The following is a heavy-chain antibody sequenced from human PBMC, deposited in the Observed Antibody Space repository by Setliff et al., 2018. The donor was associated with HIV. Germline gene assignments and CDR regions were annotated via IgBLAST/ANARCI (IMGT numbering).Heavy chain of an antibody. V-gene: IGHV1-8*02. Sequence: ASVKVSCKASGYTFTNYDINWVRQATGQGLEWMGWMNPNSGITGYAQKFQGRVTMTRNTSISTAYMELSSLRSEDTAVYYCARCSYVWGSYRMQPWGQGTLVTVSS. D-gene: IGHD3-16*02. CDR2: MNPNSGIT. CDR3: ARCSYVWGSYRMQP. CDR1: GYTFTNYD. J-gene: IGHJ5*02.